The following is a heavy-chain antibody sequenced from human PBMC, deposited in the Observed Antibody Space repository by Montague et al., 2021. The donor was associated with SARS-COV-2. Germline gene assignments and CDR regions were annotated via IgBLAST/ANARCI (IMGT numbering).Heavy chain of an antibody. V-gene: IGHV4-61*02. CDR3: AGGFDY. Sequence: TLSLTCTVSGGSISTGRYFWSWIRQPAGKGLEWIGRISTSGSTHYSPSLKSRVTISVDTSKNQFSLKLSSVTAADTAVYYCAGGFDYWGQGTLVTVSS. J-gene: IGHJ4*02. CDR2: ISTSGST. CDR1: GGSISTGRYF.